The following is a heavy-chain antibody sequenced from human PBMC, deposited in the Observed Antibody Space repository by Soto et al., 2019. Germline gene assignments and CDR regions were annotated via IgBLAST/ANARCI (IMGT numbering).Heavy chain of an antibody. CDR1: GFTFSMYA. D-gene: IGHD3-9*01. V-gene: IGHV3-23*01. Sequence: VGSLRLSCAASGFTFSMYAMTWVRQAPGKGLKWVSVITGSGRSTYYTDSVRGRFTISRDNSKDMVSLQMNSLRAEDTAVYYCARVRDDRITDYWGQGTLVTVSS. J-gene: IGHJ4*02. CDR3: ARVRDDRITDY. CDR2: ITGSGRST.